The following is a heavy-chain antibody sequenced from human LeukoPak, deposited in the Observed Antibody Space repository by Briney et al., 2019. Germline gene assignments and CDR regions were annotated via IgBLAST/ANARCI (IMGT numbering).Heavy chain of an antibody. D-gene: IGHD3-22*01. CDR2: IKGDGSEK. V-gene: IGHV3-7*01. CDR1: GFSFSSYW. CDR3: ARHPYDSRGYVT. J-gene: IGHJ5*02. Sequence: GGSLRLSCTASGFSFSSYWMTWVRQAPGKGLEWVANIKGDGSEKYYVDSVKGRFTISRDNAKNSLHLQMNSLRAEDAAVYYCARHPYDSRGYVTWGQGILVTVSS.